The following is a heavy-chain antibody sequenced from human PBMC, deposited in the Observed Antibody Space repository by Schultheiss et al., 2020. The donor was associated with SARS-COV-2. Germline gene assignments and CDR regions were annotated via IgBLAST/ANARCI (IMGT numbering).Heavy chain of an antibody. CDR1: GGSFSGYY. V-gene: IGHV4-59*08. Sequence: SETLSLTCAVYGGSFSGYYWSWIRQPPGKGLEWIGYIYYSGSTNYNPSLKSRVTISVDTSKNQFSLKLSSVTAADTAVYYCARHKSSGLYYFDYWGQGTLVTVSS. J-gene: IGHJ4*02. CDR3: ARHKSSGLYYFDY. CDR2: IYYSGST. D-gene: IGHD6-19*01.